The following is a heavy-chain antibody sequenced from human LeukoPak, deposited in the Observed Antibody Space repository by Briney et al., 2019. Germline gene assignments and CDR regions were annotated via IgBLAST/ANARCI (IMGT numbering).Heavy chain of an antibody. V-gene: IGHV4-34*01. D-gene: IGHD2-2*01. J-gene: IGHJ5*02. Sequence: PSEPLSLTCAVYGGSFSGYYWSWIRQPPGKGLEWIGEINHSGSTNYNPSLKGRVTISVDTSKNQFSLKLSSVTAADTAVYYCARASYLGFCSSTSCYIPNWFDPRGQGTLVTVSS. CDR3: ARASYLGFCSSTSCYIPNWFDP. CDR1: GGSFSGYY. CDR2: INHSGST.